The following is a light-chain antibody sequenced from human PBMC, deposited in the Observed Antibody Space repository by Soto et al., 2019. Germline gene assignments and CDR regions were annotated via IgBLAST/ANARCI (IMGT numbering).Light chain of an antibody. V-gene: IGLV1-44*01. CDR2: IND. Sequence: QSVLTQPPSTSGTPGQRVTISCSGTNSNIGSNPVNWYQQLPGAAPKLLIYINDQRPSGLPARFSGSRSGTSASLAISGLQSEDEADYYCATWDDSLKGWVFGGGTKVTVL. CDR3: ATWDDSLKGWV. J-gene: IGLJ3*02. CDR1: NSNIGSNP.